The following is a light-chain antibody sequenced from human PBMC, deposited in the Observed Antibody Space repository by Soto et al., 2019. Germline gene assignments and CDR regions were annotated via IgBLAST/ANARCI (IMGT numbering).Light chain of an antibody. CDR3: HQSYSTTLT. V-gene: IGKV1-39*01. CDR1: QSISSY. CDR2: AAS. Sequence: DIPMTHSPSTVSASIGDGVSSTCRASQSISSYLNWYQQKQGKAPKLLIYAASSLQSGVPSRVSGSGHGTDGTSTISSLPNAPVETYSCHQSYSTTLTFGGGTQVDIK. J-gene: IGKJ4*01.